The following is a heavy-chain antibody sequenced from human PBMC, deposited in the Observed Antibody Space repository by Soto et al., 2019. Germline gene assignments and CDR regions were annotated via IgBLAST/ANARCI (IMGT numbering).Heavy chain of an antibody. V-gene: IGHV4-34*01. CDR1: GGSFSGYY. D-gene: IGHD3-3*01. J-gene: IGHJ5*02. Sequence: PSETLSLTCAVYGGSFSGYYWSWIRQPPGKGLEWIGEINHSGSTNYNPSLKSRVTISVDTSKNQFSLKLSSVTAADTAVYYCARVEAIFGVVISPQRFDPWGQGTLVTVSS. CDR3: ARVEAIFGVVISPQRFDP. CDR2: INHSGST.